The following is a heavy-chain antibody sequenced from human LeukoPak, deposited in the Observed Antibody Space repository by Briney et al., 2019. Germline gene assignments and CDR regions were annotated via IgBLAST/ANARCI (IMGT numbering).Heavy chain of an antibody. CDR2: INHSGST. V-gene: IGHV4-34*01. CDR1: GGSFSGCY. Sequence: PSETLSLTCAVYGGSFSGCYWSWIRQPPGKGLEWIGEINHSGSTNYNPSLKSRVTISVDTSKNQFSLKLSSVTAADTAVYYCARARGFVGSGHYNWFDPWGQGTLVTVSS. CDR3: ARARGFVGSGHYNWFDP. D-gene: IGHD3-3*01. J-gene: IGHJ5*02.